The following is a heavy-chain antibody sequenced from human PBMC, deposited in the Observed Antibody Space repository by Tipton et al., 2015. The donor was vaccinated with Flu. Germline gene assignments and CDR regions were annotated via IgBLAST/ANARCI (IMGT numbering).Heavy chain of an antibody. CDR1: GGSIGSPYC. CDR2: IHRSGNT. V-gene: IGHV4-38-2*02. D-gene: IGHD2/OR15-2a*01. Sequence: TLSLTCSVSGGSIGSPYCWGWVRQPPGKGLEWIGTIHRSGNTHHNPSLKSRLPMSVDTSKNQFSLKLTSVTAADTAVYYCARDRWEYIRGFDSWGQGNLVTVSP. J-gene: IGHJ4*02. CDR3: ARDRWEYIRGFDS.